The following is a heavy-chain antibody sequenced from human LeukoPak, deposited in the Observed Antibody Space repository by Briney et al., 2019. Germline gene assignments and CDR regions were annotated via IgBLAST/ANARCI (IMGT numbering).Heavy chain of an antibody. CDR3: ATGYISAYEY. CDR1: GFSFTDYW. J-gene: IGHJ4*02. V-gene: IGHV3-74*01. Sequence: SGGSLTLSCVGLGFSFTDYWMHWVRQGTGEGLVWVSYIRSDGTTTDYADSVKGRFTISRDNAKNTLFLHMNNLRPEDTALYYCATGYISAYEYWGQGVLVTVSS. CDR2: IRSDGTTT. D-gene: IGHD5-18*01.